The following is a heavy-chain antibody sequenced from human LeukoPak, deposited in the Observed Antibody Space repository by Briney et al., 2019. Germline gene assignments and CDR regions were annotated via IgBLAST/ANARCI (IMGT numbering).Heavy chain of an antibody. CDR3: ARGGSEYYDFWSGYYDGVCRGSYYYYYYMDV. V-gene: IGHV1-46*01. D-gene: IGHD3-3*01. CDR1: GYTFTSYY. J-gene: IGHJ6*03. CDR2: INPSGGST. Sequence: ASVKVSCKASGYTFTSYYMHWVRQAPGQGLEWMGIINPSGGSTSYAQKFQGRVTMTRDTSTSTVYMELSSLRSEDTAVYYCARGGSEYYDFWSGYYDGVCRGSYYYYYYMDVWGKGTTVTVSS.